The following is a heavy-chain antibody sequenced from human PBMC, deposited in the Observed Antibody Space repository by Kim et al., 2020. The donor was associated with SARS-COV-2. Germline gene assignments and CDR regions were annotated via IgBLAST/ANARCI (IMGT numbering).Heavy chain of an antibody. CDR1: GGSISSSSYY. CDR3: ARGIIGEARYSSGWYRYYYYGMDV. V-gene: IGHV4-39*07. Sequence: SETLSLTCTVSGGSISSSSYYWGWIRQPPGKGLEWIGSIYYSGSTYYNPSLKSRVTISVDTSKNQFSLKLSSVTAADTAVYYCARGIIGEARYSSGWYRYYYYGMDVWGQGTTVTVSS. J-gene: IGHJ6*02. D-gene: IGHD6-19*01. CDR2: IYYSGST.